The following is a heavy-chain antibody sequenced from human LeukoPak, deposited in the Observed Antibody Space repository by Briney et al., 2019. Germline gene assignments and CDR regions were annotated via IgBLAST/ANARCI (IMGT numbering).Heavy chain of an antibody. V-gene: IGHV4-34*01. J-gene: IGHJ4*02. CDR2: INHSGST. Sequence: SETLSLTCAVYGGSFSGYYWSWIRQPPGKGLEWIGEINHSGSTNYNPSLKSRVTISVDTSKNQFSLKLSSVTAADTAVYYCATSMVYAIGNYFDYWGQGTLVTVSS. CDR1: GGSFSGYY. D-gene: IGHD2-8*01. CDR3: ATSMVYAIGNYFDY.